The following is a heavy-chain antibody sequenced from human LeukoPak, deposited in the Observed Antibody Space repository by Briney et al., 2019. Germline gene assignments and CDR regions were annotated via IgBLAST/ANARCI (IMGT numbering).Heavy chain of an antibody. CDR2: IYYSGST. D-gene: IGHD3-22*01. J-gene: IGHJ3*02. Sequence: SETLSLTCTVSGGSISSYYWSWIRQPPGKGLEWIGYIYYSGSTNYNPSLKSRVTISVDTSKNQFSLKLSSVTAADTAVYYCARHYSTPYYYDSSGYRPVVAFDIWGQGTMVTVSS. V-gene: IGHV4-59*08. CDR3: ARHYSTPYYYDSSGYRPVVAFDI. CDR1: GGSISSYY.